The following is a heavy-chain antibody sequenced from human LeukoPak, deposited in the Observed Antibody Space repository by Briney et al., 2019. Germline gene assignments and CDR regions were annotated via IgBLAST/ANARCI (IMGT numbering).Heavy chain of an antibody. CDR3: ARSRTTVTKDALDY. D-gene: IGHD4-17*01. J-gene: IGHJ4*02. V-gene: IGHV3-21*01. CDR2: ISSYSNYI. Sequence: GGSLRLSCAASGFTFSTYSMNWVRQAPGKGLEWVSSISSYSNYINYADSVKGRFTISRDNAKNPLYLQMNSLRAEDTAVYYCARSRTTVTKDALDYWGQGTLVTVSS. CDR1: GFTFSTYS.